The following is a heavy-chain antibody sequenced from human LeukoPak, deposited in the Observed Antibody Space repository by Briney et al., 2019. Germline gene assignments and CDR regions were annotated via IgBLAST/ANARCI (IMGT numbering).Heavy chain of an antibody. CDR1: GYTFTSYA. Sequence: ASVTVSCKASGYTFTSYAMHWVRQAPGQRLEWMGWINAGNGNTKYSQKFQGRVTITADESTSTAYMELSSLRSEDTAVYYCARDRDGYKFDYWGQGTLVTVSS. D-gene: IGHD5-24*01. CDR2: INAGNGNT. CDR3: ARDRDGYKFDY. V-gene: IGHV1-3*01. J-gene: IGHJ4*02.